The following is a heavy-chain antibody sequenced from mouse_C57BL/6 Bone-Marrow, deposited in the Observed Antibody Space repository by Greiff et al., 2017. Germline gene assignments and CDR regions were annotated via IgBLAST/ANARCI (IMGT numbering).Heavy chain of an antibody. CDR1: GYTFTNYW. Sequence: VQLQQSGAELVRPGTSVKMSCTASGYTFTNYWIGWAKQRPGHGLEWIGDIYPGGGYTNYNEKFKGKATLTADKSSSTAYMQFSSLTSEDSAIYYCARLTIYYDSFDYWGQGTTLTVSS. V-gene: IGHV1-63*01. D-gene: IGHD2-4*01. CDR3: ARLTIYYDSFDY. CDR2: IYPGGGYT. J-gene: IGHJ2*01.